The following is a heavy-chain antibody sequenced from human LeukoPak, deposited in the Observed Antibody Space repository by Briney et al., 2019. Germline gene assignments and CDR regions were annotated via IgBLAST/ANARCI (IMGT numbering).Heavy chain of an antibody. Sequence: GGSLRLSCAASGFAFSRYWMSWVRQAPGKGLEWVANIKQDGSEKYYVDSVKGRFTISRDNAKNSLYLQMNSLRAEDTALYYCAREGDAFDFWGQGTMDTVSS. CDR2: IKQDGSEK. V-gene: IGHV3-7*01. J-gene: IGHJ3*01. CDR1: GFAFSRYW. CDR3: AREGDAFDF.